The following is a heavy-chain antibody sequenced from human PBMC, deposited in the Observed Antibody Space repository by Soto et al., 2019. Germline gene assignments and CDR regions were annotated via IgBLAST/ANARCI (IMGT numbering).Heavy chain of an antibody. J-gene: IGHJ6*03. CDR1: GFTFDDYA. V-gene: IGHV3-9*01. CDR2: ISWNSGSI. CDR3: AKDLSNSLFYYYYMDV. Sequence: GGSLRLSCAASGFTFDDYAMHWVRQAPGKGLEWVSGISWNSGSIGYADSVKGRFTISRDNAKNSLYLQMNSLRAEETALYYCAKDLSNSLFYYYYMDVWGKGTTVTVSS. D-gene: IGHD4-4*01.